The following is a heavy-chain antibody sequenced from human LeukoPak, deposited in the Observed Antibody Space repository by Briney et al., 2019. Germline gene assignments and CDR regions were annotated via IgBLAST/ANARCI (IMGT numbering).Heavy chain of an antibody. V-gene: IGHV3-23*01. J-gene: IGHJ5*02. CDR3: AKDRYYDILTGDNWFDP. Sequence: PGGSLRLSCAASGFTFSSYAMTWVRQAPGKGLEWVSSISGSGGSTHYADSVKGRLTISRDSSKNTLYLQMNSLRGEDTAVYYCAKDRYYDILTGDNWFDPWGQGTLVTVSS. CDR2: ISGSGGST. CDR1: GFTFSSYA. D-gene: IGHD3-9*01.